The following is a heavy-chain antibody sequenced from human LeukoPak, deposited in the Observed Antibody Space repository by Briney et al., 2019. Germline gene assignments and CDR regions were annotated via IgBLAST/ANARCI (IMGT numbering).Heavy chain of an antibody. CDR1: GFTVSSNY. D-gene: IGHD6-19*01. CDR3: ASADSSGWAATY. V-gene: IGHV3-66*01. CDR2: IYSGGST. Sequence: GGSLRLSCAASGFTVSSNYMSWVRQAPGKGLEWVSVIYSGGSTYYADSVKGRFTVSRDNSKNTLYLQMNSLRAEDTAVYYCASADSSGWAATYWGQGTLVTVSS. J-gene: IGHJ4*02.